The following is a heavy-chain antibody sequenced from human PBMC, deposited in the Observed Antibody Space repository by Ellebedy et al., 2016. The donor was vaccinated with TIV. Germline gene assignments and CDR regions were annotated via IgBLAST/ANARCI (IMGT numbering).Heavy chain of an antibody. CDR3: ARAMRAGWGAFDI. Sequence: PGGSLRLSCAASGFTFSNYDMHWVRQAPGKGLEWVAVISSDRSNKYYADSVKGRFTISRDNSKNTLYLQMNGLRAEDTAVYFCARAMRAGWGAFDIWGQGTMVSVSS. CDR2: ISSDRSNK. CDR1: GFTFSNYD. D-gene: IGHD7-27*01. V-gene: IGHV3-30*03. J-gene: IGHJ3*02.